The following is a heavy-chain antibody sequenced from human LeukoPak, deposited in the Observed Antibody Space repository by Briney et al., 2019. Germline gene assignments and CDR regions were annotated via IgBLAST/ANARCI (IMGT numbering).Heavy chain of an antibody. CDR1: GGSISSSSYY. CDR2: IYYSGST. Sequence: SETLSLTCTVSGGSISSSSYYWGWIRQPPGKGLEWIGSIYYSGSTYYNPSLKSRVTISVDTSKNQFSLKLSSVTAADTAVYYCATMPSDYWGQGTLVTVSS. D-gene: IGHD2-2*01. CDR3: ATMPSDY. J-gene: IGHJ4*02. V-gene: IGHV4-39*07.